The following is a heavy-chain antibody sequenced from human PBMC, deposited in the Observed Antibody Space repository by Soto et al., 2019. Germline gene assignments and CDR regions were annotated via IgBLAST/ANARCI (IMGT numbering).Heavy chain of an antibody. Sequence: QVQLVQSGAEVKKPGASVKVSCKASGNAFSNYDINWVRQASGQGLEWMGWMNPNSGNAGYPQKFQGRVTMTRDTSIITAYLELSGLTSEDTAVYYCATGGPFGARFKGNEYWGQGTRVTVSS. CDR1: GNAFSNYD. CDR3: ATGGPFGARFKGNEY. J-gene: IGHJ4*02. D-gene: IGHD3-16*01. CDR2: MNPNSGNA. V-gene: IGHV1-8*01.